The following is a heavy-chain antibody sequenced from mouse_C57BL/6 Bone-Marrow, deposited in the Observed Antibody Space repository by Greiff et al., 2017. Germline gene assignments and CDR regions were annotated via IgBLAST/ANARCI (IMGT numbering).Heavy chain of an antibody. Sequence: QVQLQQSGAELARPGASVKMSCKASGYTFTSYTMHWVKQRPGQGLEWIGYINPSSGSTKYNQKFKDKATLTADKSSSTAYMQLSSLTSEDSAVYYCAILYYDYDWFAYWGQGTLVTVSA. J-gene: IGHJ3*01. V-gene: IGHV1-4*01. CDR1: GYTFTSYT. D-gene: IGHD2-4*01. CDR2: INPSSGST. CDR3: AILYYDYDWFAY.